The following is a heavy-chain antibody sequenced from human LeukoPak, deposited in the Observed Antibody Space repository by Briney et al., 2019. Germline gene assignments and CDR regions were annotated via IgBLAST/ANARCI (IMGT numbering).Heavy chain of an antibody. J-gene: IGHJ5*02. CDR3: ARGNHDFNWFDP. V-gene: IGHV3-13*04. CDR1: GFTFSSYD. Sequence: PGGSLRLSCAASGFTFSSYDIHWVRQATGKGLEWVSAIGTAGDTYYPGSVKGRFTISRENAKNSLYLQMNSLRAGDTAVYYCARGNHDFNWFDPWGQGTLVTVSS. CDR2: IGTAGDT. D-gene: IGHD2-21*02.